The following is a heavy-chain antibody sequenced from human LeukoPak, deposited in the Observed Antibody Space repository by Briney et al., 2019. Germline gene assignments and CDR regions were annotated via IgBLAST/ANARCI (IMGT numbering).Heavy chain of an antibody. D-gene: IGHD1-26*01. CDR1: GFTFNNYA. CDR3: AKDSGSYPFDY. J-gene: IGHJ4*02. V-gene: IGHV3-30*04. Sequence: GGSLRLSCAASGFTFNNYAMHWVRQAPGKGLEWVAVISYDGSNKYYADSVKGRFTISRDNSKNTLYLQMNSLRAEDTAVYYCAKDSGSYPFDYWGQGTLVTVSS. CDR2: ISYDGSNK.